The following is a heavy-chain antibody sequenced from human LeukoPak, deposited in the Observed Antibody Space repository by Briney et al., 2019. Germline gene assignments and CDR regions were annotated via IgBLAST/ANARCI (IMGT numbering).Heavy chain of an antibody. V-gene: IGHV3-30*02. CDR1: GFTFSSFG. CDR2: IRYDGSNK. CDR3: AKFVNYGTYYYYYYMDV. J-gene: IGHJ6*03. Sequence: GGSLRLSCAASGFTFSSFGIHWVRQAPGKGLEWVAFIRYDGSNKYYADSVKGRFTISRDNPKNTLYLQMNSLRAEDTAVYYCAKFVNYGTYYYYYYMDVWGKGTTVTVSS. D-gene: IGHD3-10*01.